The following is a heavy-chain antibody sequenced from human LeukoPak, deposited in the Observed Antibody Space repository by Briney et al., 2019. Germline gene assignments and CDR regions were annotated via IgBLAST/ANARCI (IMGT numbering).Heavy chain of an antibody. CDR2: IYCSGST. J-gene: IGHJ6*03. CDR1: GGSISSSSYY. D-gene: IGHD6-13*01. CDR3: ARYSSSWSFGYYYYYMDV. Sequence: PSETLSLTCTVSGGSISSSSYYWGWLRQPPGKEQEWFGSIYCSGSTYYNPSLKRRVTISVDTSKNQFSLKLSSVTAADTAVYYCARYSSSWSFGYYYYYMDVWGKGTTVTVSS. V-gene: IGHV4-39*01.